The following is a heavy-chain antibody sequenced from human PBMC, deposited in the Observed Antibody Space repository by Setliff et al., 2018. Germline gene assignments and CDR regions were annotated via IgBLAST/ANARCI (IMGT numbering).Heavy chain of an antibody. CDR3: VRSGKFGMRFWFDQ. V-gene: IGHV1-2*02. D-gene: IGHD1-26*01. Sequence: ASVKFSCKASGNRFTDYFLHWVRQAPGQGLEWMGWINPNSGDTHSAQKFQGRVTMTRDTSINTAYMELSSLTSDDTAFYYCVRSGKFGMRFWFDQWGLGTLVTVSS. J-gene: IGHJ5*02. CDR1: GNRFTDYF. CDR2: INPNSGDT.